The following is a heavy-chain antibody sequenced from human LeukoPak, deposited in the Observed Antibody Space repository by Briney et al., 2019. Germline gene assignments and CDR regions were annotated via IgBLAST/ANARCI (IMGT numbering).Heavy chain of an antibody. CDR3: ARERQGTTGTTGSAFDI. Sequence: SRVTISVGTSKNQFSLKLSSVTAADTAVYYCARERQGTTGTTGSAFDIWGQGTMVTVSS. V-gene: IGHV4-34*01. D-gene: IGHD1-1*01. J-gene: IGHJ3*02.